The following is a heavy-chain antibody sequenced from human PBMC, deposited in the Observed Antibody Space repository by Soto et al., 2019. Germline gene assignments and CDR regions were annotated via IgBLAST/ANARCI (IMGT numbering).Heavy chain of an antibody. D-gene: IGHD1-1*01. Sequence: QVQLQESGPGLVKPSETLSLTCTVSGGSISSYYWNWIRQPPGKGLEWIGDIYYSGSSTYNHSLKCRVTISVDMSRNQFSLRLISVTAADTAVYSCAGLQINYYCMDVWGKGTTVTVSS. J-gene: IGHJ6*03. CDR2: IYYSGSS. CDR1: GGSISSYY. CDR3: AGLQINYYCMDV. V-gene: IGHV4-59*01.